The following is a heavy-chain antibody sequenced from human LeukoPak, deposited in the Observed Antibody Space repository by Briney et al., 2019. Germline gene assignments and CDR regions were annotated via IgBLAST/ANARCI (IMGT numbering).Heavy chain of an antibody. CDR3: ARDFAFDI. J-gene: IGHJ3*02. CDR1: VAPSWNYS. CDR2: ISYSGST. Sequence: SETLPCTCPSPVAPSWNYSWPWFRKPPGKGLEWIGYISYSGSTNYNPSLKSRVTISVDTPKNQFSLKLTSVTAADTAVYYCARDFAFDIWGQGTMVTVSS. V-gene: IGHV4-59*01.